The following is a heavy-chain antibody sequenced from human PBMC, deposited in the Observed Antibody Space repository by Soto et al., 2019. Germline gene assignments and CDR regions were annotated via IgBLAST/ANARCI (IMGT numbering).Heavy chain of an antibody. V-gene: IGHV3-15*01. CDR2: IKSKTDGGTT. D-gene: IGHD1-7*01. CDR1: GFTFSNAW. J-gene: IGHJ5*02. CDR3: TTDPVWNYVFLGVNWFDP. Sequence: GGSLRLSCAASGFTFSNAWMSWVRQAPGKGLEWVGRIKSKTDGGTTDYAAPVKGRFTISRDDSKNTLYLQMNSLKTEDTAVYYCTTDPVWNYVFLGVNWFDPWGQGTLVTVSS.